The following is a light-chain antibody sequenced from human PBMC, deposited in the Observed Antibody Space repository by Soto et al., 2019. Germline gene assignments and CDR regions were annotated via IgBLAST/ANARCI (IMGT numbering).Light chain of an antibody. V-gene: IGKV3-20*01. J-gene: IGKJ1*01. CDR1: QTVSRSS. CDR3: QQYGSSHRK. CDR2: GAS. Sequence: DIVLTQSPGTLSLSPGERATLSCRASQTVSRSSVAWYQRKPGQAPRLLMFGASTRAAGFPDRFSGSGSGTDFTLTISRLEPEDFAVYYCQQYGSSHRKFGQGTKVDI.